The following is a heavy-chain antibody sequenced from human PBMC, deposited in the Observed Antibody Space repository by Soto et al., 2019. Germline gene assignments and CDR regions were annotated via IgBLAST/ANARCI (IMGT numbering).Heavy chain of an antibody. V-gene: IGHV1-46*01. CDR1: GYTFTSYY. Sequence: ASVEVSCKXSGYTFTSYYMHWVRQAPGQGLEWMGIINPSGGSTSYAQKFQGRVTMTRDTSTSTVYMELNSVTAADTAVYYCASPWGSFLTGRADALDIWGQGTMVTVSS. CDR2: INPSGGST. CDR3: ASPWGSFLTGRADALDI. D-gene: IGHD3-9*01. J-gene: IGHJ3*02.